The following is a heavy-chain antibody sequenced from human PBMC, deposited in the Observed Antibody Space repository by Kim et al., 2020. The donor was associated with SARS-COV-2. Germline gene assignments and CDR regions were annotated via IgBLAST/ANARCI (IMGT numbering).Heavy chain of an antibody. V-gene: IGHV3-23*01. J-gene: IGHJ4*02. Sequence: GGSLRLSCAASGFTFDTYAMSWVRQTPGKGLEWVSSIGPTGTDTFYGDSVKGRFTISRDNSKSTLYLQMNSLRAEDTAVYYCATRRGPVSGTATAWGQGTLVTVSS. CDR3: ATRRGPVSGTATA. CDR2: IGPTGTDT. CDR1: GFTFDTYA. D-gene: IGHD6-19*01.